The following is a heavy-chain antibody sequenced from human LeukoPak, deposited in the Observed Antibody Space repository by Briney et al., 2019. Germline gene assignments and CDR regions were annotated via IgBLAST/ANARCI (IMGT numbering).Heavy chain of an antibody. Sequence: SETLSLTCAVYGGSFSGYYWSWIRQPPGKGLEWIGEINHSGSTNYNPSLKSRVTISVDTSKNQFSLKLSSVTAADTAVYYCARAILYYDSSGYIDYWGQGTLVTVSS. CDR3: ARAILYYDSSGYIDY. D-gene: IGHD3-22*01. V-gene: IGHV4-34*01. CDR1: GGSFSGYY. J-gene: IGHJ4*02. CDR2: INHSGST.